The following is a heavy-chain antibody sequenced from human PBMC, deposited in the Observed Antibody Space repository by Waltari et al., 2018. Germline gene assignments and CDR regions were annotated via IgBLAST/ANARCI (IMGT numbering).Heavy chain of an antibody. D-gene: IGHD5-12*01. CDR3: ATGSGYYFDL. CDR2: IKSETDGGTT. Sequence: EVQLVESGGGLVKPGGSLRLSCAASGFTFSVAWMHWVRQAPGKGLEWVGRIKSETDGGTTDYDAPVRGRFTISRDDSKNTVYLQMNSLKADDTAVYYCATGSGYYFDLWGPGTLVTVSS. J-gene: IGHJ2*01. V-gene: IGHV3-15*01. CDR1: GFTFSVAW.